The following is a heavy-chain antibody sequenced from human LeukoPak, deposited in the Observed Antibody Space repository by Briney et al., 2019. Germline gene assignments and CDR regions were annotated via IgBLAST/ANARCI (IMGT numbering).Heavy chain of an antibody. CDR2: ISAYNGNT. Sequence: ASVKVSCKASGCTFTSYVISWVRQAPGRGLEWMGWISAYNGNTNYAQKLQGRVTMTTDTSTSTAYMELRSLRSDDTAVYYCARVVQEWELLQIDYWGQGTLVTVSS. V-gene: IGHV1-18*01. CDR1: GCTFTSYV. J-gene: IGHJ4*02. CDR3: ARVVQEWELLQIDY. D-gene: IGHD1-26*01.